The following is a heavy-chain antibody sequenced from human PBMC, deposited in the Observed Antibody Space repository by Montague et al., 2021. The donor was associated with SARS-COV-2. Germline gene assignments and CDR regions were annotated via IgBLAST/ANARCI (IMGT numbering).Heavy chain of an antibody. Sequence: PALVKPPQTLTLTCTFSGFSLSTSGMCVSWIRQPPGKALEWLAXXXWXXXKYXSTSLKTRLTISKDTSKNPVVLTMTNMDTVDTATYYCARILATVNAFDIWGQATMATVSS. CDR2: XXWXXXK. D-gene: IGHD4-17*01. V-gene: IGHV2-70*01. CDR1: GFSLSTSGMC. J-gene: IGHJ3*02. CDR3: ARILATVNAFDI.